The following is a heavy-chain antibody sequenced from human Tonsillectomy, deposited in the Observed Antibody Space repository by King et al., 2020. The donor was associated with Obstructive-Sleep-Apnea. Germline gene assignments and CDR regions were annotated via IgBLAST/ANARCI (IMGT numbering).Heavy chain of an antibody. J-gene: IGHJ6*02. D-gene: IGHD3-9*01. CDR3: ARGDYDVLTGYYNVEPYYYYFGMDV. V-gene: IGHV3-21*01. Sequence: VQLVESGGGLVKPGGSLRLSCAASGFTFSKYSMNWVRQATGKGLEWVSSISSSSSYIYYADSVKGRFTISRDNAKNSLYLQMNSLRAEDTAVYYCARGDYDVLTGYYNVEPYYYYFGMDVWGQGTTVTVSS. CDR1: GFTFSKYS. CDR2: ISSSSSYI.